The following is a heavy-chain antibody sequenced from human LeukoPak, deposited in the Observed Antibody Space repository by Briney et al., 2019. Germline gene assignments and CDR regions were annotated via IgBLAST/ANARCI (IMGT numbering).Heavy chain of an antibody. CDR2: INPSGGST. V-gene: IGHV1-46*01. J-gene: IGHJ4*02. Sequence: AASVKVSCKASGYTFTSYYMHWVRQAPGQGLEWMGIINPSGGSTSYAQKFQGRVTMTRDMSTSTVYMELSSLRSEDTAVYYCARDLGDIVVAVAATPGSYWGQGTLVTVSS. CDR3: ARDLGDIVVAVAATPGSY. CDR1: GYTFTSYY. D-gene: IGHD2-15*01.